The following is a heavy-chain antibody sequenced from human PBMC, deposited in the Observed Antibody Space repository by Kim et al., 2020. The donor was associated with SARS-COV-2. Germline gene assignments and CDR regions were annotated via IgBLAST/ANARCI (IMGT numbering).Heavy chain of an antibody. CDR1: GGSISSSSYY. V-gene: IGHV4-39*01. D-gene: IGHD1-26*01. CDR2: IYYSGST. Sequence: SETLSLTCTVSGGSISSSSYYWGWIRQPPGKGLEWIGSIYYSGSTYYNPSLKSRVTISVDTSKNQFSLKLSSVTAADTAVYYCAREVVGATQDDYYGMDVVGQGTTVTVSS. J-gene: IGHJ6*02. CDR3: AREVVGATQDDYYGMDV.